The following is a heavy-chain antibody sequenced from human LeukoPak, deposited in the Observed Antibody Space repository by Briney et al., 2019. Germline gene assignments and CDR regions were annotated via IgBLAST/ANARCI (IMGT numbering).Heavy chain of an antibody. CDR1: GFTFSSYW. V-gene: IGHV3-74*03. Sequence: GGSLRLSCAASGFTFSSYWMHWVRQAPGKGLVWVSHINSGGSWYADSAEGRFTISRDNAKNTLYLQMNSLRAEDTAVYYCARGGLPYSFDIWGQGSMVTVSS. J-gene: IGHJ3*02. CDR2: INSGGS. D-gene: IGHD1-26*01. CDR3: ARGGLPYSFDI.